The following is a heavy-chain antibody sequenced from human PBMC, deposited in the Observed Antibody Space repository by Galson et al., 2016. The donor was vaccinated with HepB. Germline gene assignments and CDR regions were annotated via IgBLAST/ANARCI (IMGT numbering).Heavy chain of an antibody. CDR1: DGSISGYY. J-gene: IGHJ3*02. V-gene: IGHV4-59*01. Sequence: SETLSLTCTVSDGSISGYYWTWIRQPPGKGLEWIGHIYYSGTTNHNPSLKSRVTISVDISKKQFSLKLSSVTAADTAVYYFARGDFDLELIPYDALDIWGQGTMVTVSS. D-gene: IGHD1-7*01. CDR3: ARGDFDLELIPYDALDI. CDR2: IYYSGTT.